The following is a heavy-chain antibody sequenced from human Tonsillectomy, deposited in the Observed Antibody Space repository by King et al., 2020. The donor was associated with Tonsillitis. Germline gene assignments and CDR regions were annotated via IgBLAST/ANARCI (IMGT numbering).Heavy chain of an antibody. J-gene: IGHJ3*02. Sequence: VQLVESGGGLVQPGGSLRLSCAASGFTFSSYAMSWVRQAPGKGLEWVSGISGRADGTYYANSVKGRVTISRDNSKNTLDLQMNSLRAEDTAVYYCAKGSGTSTSNAFDIWGQGTMVTVSS. D-gene: IGHD1-26*01. CDR1: GFTFSSYA. CDR3: AKGSGTSTSNAFDI. CDR2: ISGRADGT. V-gene: IGHV3-23*04.